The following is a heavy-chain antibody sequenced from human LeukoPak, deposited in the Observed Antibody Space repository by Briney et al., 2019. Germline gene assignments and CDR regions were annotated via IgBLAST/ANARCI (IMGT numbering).Heavy chain of an antibody. Sequence: GGSLRLSCAASGFTFSSYEMNWVRQAPGKGLEAVSYISSSGSSIYYADSVKGRFTICRDKPTNSLSLKMNSLRAEDTAVYYCARAPHSSSMSCDRSSLYGLEVWGQGTTVTVSS. CDR1: GFTFSSYE. J-gene: IGHJ6*02. CDR2: ISSSGSSI. V-gene: IGHV3-48*03. D-gene: IGHD2-2*01. CDR3: ARAPHSSSMSCDRSSLYGLEV.